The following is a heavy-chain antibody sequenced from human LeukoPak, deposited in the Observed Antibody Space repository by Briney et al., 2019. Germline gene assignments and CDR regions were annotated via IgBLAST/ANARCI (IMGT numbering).Heavy chain of an antibody. V-gene: IGHV3-33*08. Sequence: PGGSLRLSCAASGFTFSSYGMHWVRQAPGKGLEWVAVIWYDGSNKYYADSVKGRFTISRDNSKNTLYLQMNSLRAEDTAVYYCARDRSAIPGIAVNEIDYWGQGTLVTVSS. CDR1: GFTFSSYG. CDR2: IWYDGSNK. J-gene: IGHJ4*02. CDR3: ARDRSAIPGIAVNEIDY. D-gene: IGHD6-19*01.